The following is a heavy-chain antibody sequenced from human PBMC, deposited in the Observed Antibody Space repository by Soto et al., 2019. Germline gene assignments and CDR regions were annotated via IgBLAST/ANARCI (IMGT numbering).Heavy chain of an antibody. CDR2: IYYSGST. D-gene: IGHD2-15*01. Sequence: QLQLQESGPGLVKPSETLSLTCTVSGGSISSSSYYWGWIRQPPGKGLEWIGSIYYSGSTYYNPSLQGRVPVPVAPSKNQFSLKLSSVTAAATAVYCCARHTPAISISDHWGQGTLVTVSS. CDR1: GGSISSSSYY. J-gene: IGHJ4*02. V-gene: IGHV4-39*01. CDR3: ARHTPAISISDH.